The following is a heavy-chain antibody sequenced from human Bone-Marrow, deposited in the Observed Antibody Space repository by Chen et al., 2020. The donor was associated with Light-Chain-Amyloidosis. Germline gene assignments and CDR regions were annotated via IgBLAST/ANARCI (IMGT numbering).Heavy chain of an antibody. V-gene: IGHV3-30*02. CDR3: ANTGGAVNPYFYYYYMDV. D-gene: IGHD3-10*01. CDR2: MRYDDRDK. Sequence: QVQLVESGGGVVQPGGSLRLYCVASGFTFSTSAMHWVRQAPGKGLEWVAFMRYDDRDKYYADSVKGRFTIARDNSKNTLSLEMSSLRVEDPAVYYCANTGGAVNPYFYYYYMDVWGRGTTVTVSS. CDR1: GFTFSTSA. J-gene: IGHJ6*03.